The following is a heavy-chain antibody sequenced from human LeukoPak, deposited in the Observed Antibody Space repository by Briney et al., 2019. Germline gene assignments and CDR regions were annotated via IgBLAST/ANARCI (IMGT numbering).Heavy chain of an antibody. V-gene: IGHV1-69*13. CDR2: IIPIFGTA. Sequence: GASGKVSCTASGGTFTIYAISWVRQAPGQGLEWMGGIIPIFGTANYAQKLPGRVTLTADESTSTAYMELSSLRSEGTGVYYCARVRRCSSTSCYLHYWGQGTLVTVSS. CDR1: GGTFTIYA. D-gene: IGHD2-2*01. CDR3: ARVRRCSSTSCYLHY. J-gene: IGHJ4*02.